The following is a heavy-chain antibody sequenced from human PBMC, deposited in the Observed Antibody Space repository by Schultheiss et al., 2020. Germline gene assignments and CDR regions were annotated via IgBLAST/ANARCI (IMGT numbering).Heavy chain of an antibody. D-gene: IGHD6-13*01. CDR2: TYYRSKWYN. J-gene: IGHJ6*02. V-gene: IGHV6-1*01. Sequence: SQTLSLTCAISGDSVSSNSAAWNWIRQSPSRGLEWLGRTYYRSKWYNDYAVSVKSRLTINPDTSKNHFSLRLNSVSPEDTAVYYCARDRAATPEWGMDVWGQGTTVNVSS. CDR3: ARDRAATPEWGMDV. CDR1: GDSVSSNSAA.